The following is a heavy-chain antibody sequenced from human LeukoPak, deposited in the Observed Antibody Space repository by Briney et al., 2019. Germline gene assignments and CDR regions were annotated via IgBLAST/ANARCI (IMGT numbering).Heavy chain of an antibody. CDR1: GFTFSSYA. CDR3: AKRELGFGGNWFDP. J-gene: IGHJ5*02. V-gene: IGHV3-23*01. D-gene: IGHD3-10*01. CDR2: ISGSGGST. Sequence: GGFLRLSCAASGFTFSSYAMSWVRQAPGKGLEWVSAISGSGGSTYYADSVKGRFTISRDNSKNTLYLQMNSLRAEDTAVYYCAKRELGFGGNWFDPWGQGTLVTVSS.